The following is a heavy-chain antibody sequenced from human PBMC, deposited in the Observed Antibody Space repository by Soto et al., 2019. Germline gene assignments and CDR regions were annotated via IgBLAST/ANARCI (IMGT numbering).Heavy chain of an antibody. Sequence: QITLKESAPMLVKPTQTLTLTCTFSGFALNTPGEGVGWIRQPPGKALEWLALIYWNADTRYSPSLESRLTITQDTSKNPVVPTMANRDPVDPATYYCAHGRYVTSFILDYWGQGTLVTVSS. V-gene: IGHV2-5*01. CDR2: IYWNADT. CDR3: AHGRYVTSFILDY. CDR1: GFALNTPGEG. D-gene: IGHD2-2*01. J-gene: IGHJ4*02.